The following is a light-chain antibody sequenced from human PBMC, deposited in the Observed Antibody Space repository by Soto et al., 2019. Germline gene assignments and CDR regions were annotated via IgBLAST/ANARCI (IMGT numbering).Light chain of an antibody. CDR3: VEWDESLRGSYF. CDR2: RNN. Sequence: QSVLTQPPSASGTPGQRVTISCSGSSSNIGSNYVYWYQQLPGTAPKLLIYRNNQRPSGVPDRFSGSKSGTSASLAISGLRSGVEVVYYCVEWDESLRGSYFFGTGTK. J-gene: IGLJ1*01. V-gene: IGLV1-47*01. CDR1: SSNIGSNY.